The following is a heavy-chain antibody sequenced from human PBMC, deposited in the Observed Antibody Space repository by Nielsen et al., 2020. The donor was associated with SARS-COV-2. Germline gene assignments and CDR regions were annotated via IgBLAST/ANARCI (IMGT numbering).Heavy chain of an antibody. D-gene: IGHD6-19*01. Sequence: ASAKVSCKASGYTITGYYMHWVRQAPGQGLEWMGRINPNSGGTNYAQKFQGGVTMTRDTSISTAYMELSRLRSDDTAVYYCARDKVVAGMDYWGQGTLVTVSS. V-gene: IGHV1-2*06. CDR1: GYTITGYY. CDR3: ARDKVVAGMDY. CDR2: INPNSGGT. J-gene: IGHJ4*02.